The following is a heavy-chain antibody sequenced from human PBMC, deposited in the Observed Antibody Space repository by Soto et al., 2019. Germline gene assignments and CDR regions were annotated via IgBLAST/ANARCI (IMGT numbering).Heavy chain of an antibody. J-gene: IGHJ5*02. CDR2: INHSGST. CDR1: GGSFSGYY. V-gene: IGHV4-34*01. CDR3: ARGIFGVATPIAWFDP. Sequence: PSETLSLTCAVYGGSFSGYYWSWIRQPPGKGLEWIGEINHSGSTNYNPSLKSRVTISVDTSKNQFSLKLSSVTAADKAVYYRARGIFGVATPIAWFDPWGQGTLVTVSS. D-gene: IGHD3-3*01.